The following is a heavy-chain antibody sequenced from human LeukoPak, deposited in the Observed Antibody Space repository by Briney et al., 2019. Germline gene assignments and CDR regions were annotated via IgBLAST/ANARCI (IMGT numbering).Heavy chain of an antibody. CDR1: GLSFSTSA. CDR3: ARSSDTRFGELVL. Sequence: GGSLRLSCAASGLSFSTSAMHWVRQAPGKGLEYFAAISSDGGSTYHADSVKGRFTISRDNSKNTLYLQMGSLRTEDMAMYYCARSSDTRFGELVLWGQGTLVTVSS. CDR2: ISSDGGST. D-gene: IGHD3-16*01. V-gene: IGHV3-64*02. J-gene: IGHJ1*01.